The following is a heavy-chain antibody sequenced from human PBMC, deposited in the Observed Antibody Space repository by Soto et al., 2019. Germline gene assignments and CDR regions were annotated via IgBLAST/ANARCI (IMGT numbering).Heavy chain of an antibody. J-gene: IGHJ6*02. D-gene: IGHD2-21*02. CDR1: GGSVSSGDHF. V-gene: IGHV4-61*08. Sequence: SETLSLTCSVSGGSVSSGDHFWSWVRQPPGKGLEWIGYLYNAGSTIYNPSLKSRVTISVDMSQNQFSLNLNYVTAADTAVYYCARDLWGYCGTDCYPLDVWGQGTTVTVSS. CDR3: ARDLWGYCGTDCYPLDV. CDR2: LYNAGST.